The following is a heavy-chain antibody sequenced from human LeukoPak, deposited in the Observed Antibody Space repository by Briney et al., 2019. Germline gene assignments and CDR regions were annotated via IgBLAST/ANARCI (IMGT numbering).Heavy chain of an antibody. CDR3: ARRRSEVTSYYYYYYMDV. D-gene: IGHD2-21*02. V-gene: IGHV1-2*02. Sequence: GASVEVSCKASGYTFTGYYMHWVRQAPGQGLEWMGWINPNSGGTNYAQKFQGRVTMTRDTSISTAYMELSRLRSDDTAVYYCARRRSEVTSYYYYYYMDVWGKGTTVTVSS. CDR1: GYTFTGYY. CDR2: INPNSGGT. J-gene: IGHJ6*03.